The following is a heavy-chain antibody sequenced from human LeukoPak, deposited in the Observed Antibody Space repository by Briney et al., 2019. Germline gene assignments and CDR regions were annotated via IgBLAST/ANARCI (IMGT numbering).Heavy chain of an antibody. CDR1: GFTFTTYA. J-gene: IGHJ4*02. CDR3: AKESAATAMIEGPLNY. D-gene: IGHD5-18*01. Sequence: GGSLRLSCSASGFTFTTYAMTWVRQAPGKGLERLSVSGSGSHTYYADSVGGRFTISRDNSKNTLYLQMNSLRVDDTAVYYCAKESAATAMIEGPLNYWGQGTLVAVSS. V-gene: IGHV3-23*01. CDR2: SGSGSHT.